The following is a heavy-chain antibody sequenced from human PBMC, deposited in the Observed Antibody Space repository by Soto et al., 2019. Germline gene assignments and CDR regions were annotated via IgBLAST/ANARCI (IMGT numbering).Heavy chain of an antibody. Sequence: QVQLVEFGGGVVQPGRSLRLSCAASGFTFSSYAMHWVRQAPGKGLEWVAVISYDGSNKYYADSVKGRFTISRDNSKNTLYLQMNSLRAEDTAVYYCARDGPDWGQGTLVTVSS. CDR1: GFTFSSYA. V-gene: IGHV3-30-3*01. J-gene: IGHJ4*02. CDR2: ISYDGSNK. CDR3: ARDGPD.